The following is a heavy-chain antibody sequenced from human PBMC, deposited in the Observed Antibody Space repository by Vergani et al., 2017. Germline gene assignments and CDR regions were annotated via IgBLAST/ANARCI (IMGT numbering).Heavy chain of an antibody. Sequence: EVQLLESGGGLVQPGGSLRLSCAASGFTFSSYAMCWVRQAPGKGLEWVSAISGSGGSTYYADSVKGRFTISRDNSKNTLYLQMNSLRAEDTAVYYCAKASSYYYYYYMDVWGKGTTVTVSS. CDR3: AKASSYYYYYYMDV. CDR2: ISGSGGST. CDR1: GFTFSSYA. J-gene: IGHJ6*03. V-gene: IGHV3-23*01.